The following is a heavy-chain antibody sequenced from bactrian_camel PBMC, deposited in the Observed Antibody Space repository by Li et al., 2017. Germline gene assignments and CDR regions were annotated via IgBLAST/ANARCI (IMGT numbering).Heavy chain of an antibody. D-gene: IGHD2*01. CDR3: AADSCSHCSDGYCYSSGGTLANKY. CDR1: GLSVRPYC. Sequence: VQLVESGEGSVPAGGSLTLSCAASGLSVRPYCMGWVRQAPGMERETIARISGGSYGSTAYAGSVKGRFTISKDDAKNTVYLQMDSLKPEDTAVYYCAADSCSHCSDGYCYSSGGTLANKYRGQGTQVTVS. V-gene: IGHV3S40*01. CDR2: ISGGSYGST. J-gene: IGHJ4*01.